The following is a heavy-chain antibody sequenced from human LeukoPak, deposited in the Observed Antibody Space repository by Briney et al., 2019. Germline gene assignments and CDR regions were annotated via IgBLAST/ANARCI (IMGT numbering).Heavy chain of an antibody. CDR2: ISGSGGST. D-gene: IGHD3-10*01. V-gene: IGHV3-23*01. J-gene: IGHJ4*02. CDR3: VKDFGRNLGGPGY. Sequence: GGSLRLSCAASGFTFSSYATSWVRQAPGKGLEWVSAISGSGGSTYYADTVKGRFTISRDNSKNTLYLQMNSLRAEDTAMYYCVKDFGRNLGGPGYWGRGTLVTVSS. CDR1: GFTFSSYA.